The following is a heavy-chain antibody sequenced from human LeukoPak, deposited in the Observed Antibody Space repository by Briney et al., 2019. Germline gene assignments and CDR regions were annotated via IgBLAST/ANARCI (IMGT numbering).Heavy chain of an antibody. CDR1: GFTFSSYG. CDR3: ASGDTTGYSGDAFNI. D-gene: IGHD3-22*01. J-gene: IGHJ3*02. V-gene: IGHV3-33*01. CDR2: IWYDGSNE. Sequence: GGSLRLSCAASGFTFSSYGMHWVRQAPGKGLEWVAVIWYDGSNEYCADSVKGRFTISRGNSKNTLYLQMNSLRAEDTAVYYCASGDTTGYSGDAFNIWGQGTMVTVSS.